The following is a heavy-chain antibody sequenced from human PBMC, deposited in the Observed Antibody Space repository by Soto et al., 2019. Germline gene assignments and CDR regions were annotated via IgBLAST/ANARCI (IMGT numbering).Heavy chain of an antibody. CDR3: ARGAARSSNHGSNWFDP. D-gene: IGHD4-4*01. CDR2: IIPIFGTA. J-gene: IGHJ5*02. CDR1: GGTFSSYA. Sequence: QVQLVQSGAEVKKPGSSVKVSCKASGGTFSSYAISWVRQAPGQGLEWMGGIIPIFGTANYAQKFQGRVTITADESTSTAYMELSSLRSEDTAVYYCARGAARSSNHGSNWFDPWGQGTLVTVSS. V-gene: IGHV1-69*01.